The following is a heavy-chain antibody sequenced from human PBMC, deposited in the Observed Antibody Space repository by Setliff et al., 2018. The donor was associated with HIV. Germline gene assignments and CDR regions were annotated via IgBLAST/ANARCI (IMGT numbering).Heavy chain of an antibody. J-gene: IGHJ4*02. CDR3: AKDRDCSGGSCYSEDFDY. Sequence: HPGGSLRLSCVASGFTFSTYGMHWVRQAPGKGLEWVAFIRYDGSNKYYADSVKGRFTISRDSSMNTLYLQMNSLRAEDTAVYYCAKDRDCSGGSCYSEDFDYWGQGTLVTVSS. D-gene: IGHD2-15*01. CDR2: IRYDGSNK. V-gene: IGHV3-30*02. CDR1: GFTFSTYG.